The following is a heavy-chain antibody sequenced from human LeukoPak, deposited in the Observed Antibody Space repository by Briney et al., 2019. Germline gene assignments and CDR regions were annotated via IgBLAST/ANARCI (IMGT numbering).Heavy chain of an antibody. V-gene: IGHV4-34*01. CDR3: ARYPNSSSWYERDAFDI. J-gene: IGHJ3*02. Sequence: SETLSLTRAVSGGSFSGYYLSWIRQPPGKGLEWIGEINHSGSTNYNPSLKSRVTISVDTSKNQYSLKLSSVTAADTAVYYCARYPNSSSWYERDAFDIWGQGTMVTVSS. CDR2: INHSGST. CDR1: GGSFSGYY. D-gene: IGHD6-13*01.